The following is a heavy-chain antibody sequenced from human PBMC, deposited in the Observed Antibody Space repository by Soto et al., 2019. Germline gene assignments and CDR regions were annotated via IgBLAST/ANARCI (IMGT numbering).Heavy chain of an antibody. Sequence: GASVKVSCKASVYTFTSYYMHWVRQAPGQGLEWMGIINPSGGSTSYAQKFQGRVTMTTDTSTSTVYMELRSLRSEDTAVYYCARGSLGLHGRLTDYYGSGSYYCRLYFDYWGQGTLVTVSS. CDR1: VYTFTSYY. D-gene: IGHD3-10*01. J-gene: IGHJ4*02. CDR3: ARGSLGLHGRLTDYYGSGSYYCRLYFDY. CDR2: INPSGGST. V-gene: IGHV1-46*01.